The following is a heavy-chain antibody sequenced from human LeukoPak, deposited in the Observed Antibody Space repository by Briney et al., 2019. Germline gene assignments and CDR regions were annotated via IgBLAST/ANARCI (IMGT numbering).Heavy chain of an antibody. CDR1: GFTFRKHW. Sequence: GSLRLPCAASGFTFRKHWMHWVRPAPGKGLVGVSRINSDGSSTSYADSVKGRFTISRDNAKNTLYLQMNSLRAEDTAVYYCARARGYYYGMDVWGQGTTVTVSS. V-gene: IGHV3-74*01. CDR3: ARARGYYYGMDV. J-gene: IGHJ6*02. CDR2: INSDGSST.